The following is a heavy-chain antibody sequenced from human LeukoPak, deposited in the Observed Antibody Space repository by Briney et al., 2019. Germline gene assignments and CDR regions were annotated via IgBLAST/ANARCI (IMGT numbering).Heavy chain of an antibody. Sequence: ASVKVSCKASGYTFTSYAMHWVRQAPGQRLEWMGWINAGNGNTKYSQKFQGWVTMTRDTSISTAYMELSRLRSDDTAVYYCARSRGQWLALRGAFDIWGQGTMVTVSS. J-gene: IGHJ3*02. V-gene: IGHV1-3*01. CDR3: ARSRGQWLALRGAFDI. CDR2: INAGNGNT. CDR1: GYTFTSYA. D-gene: IGHD6-19*01.